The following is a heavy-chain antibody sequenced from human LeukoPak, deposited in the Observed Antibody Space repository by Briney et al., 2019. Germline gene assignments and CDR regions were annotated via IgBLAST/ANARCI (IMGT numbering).Heavy chain of an antibody. D-gene: IGHD1-26*01. CDR1: GGSISSSSYY. CDR3: ARGSTGELLRSFDP. J-gene: IGHJ5*02. Sequence: SETLSLTCTVSGGSISSSSYYWGWIRQPPGKGLEWIGSIYYSGSTYYNPSLKSRVTISVDTSKNQFSLKLSSVTAADTAVYYCARGSTGELLRSFDPWGQGTLVTVSS. V-gene: IGHV4-39*01. CDR2: IYYSGST.